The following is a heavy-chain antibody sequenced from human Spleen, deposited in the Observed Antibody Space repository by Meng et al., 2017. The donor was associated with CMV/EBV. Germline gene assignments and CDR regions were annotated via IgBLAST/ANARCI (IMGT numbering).Heavy chain of an antibody. Sequence: ASVKVSCKTSGYPFISYGISWVRQAPGKGLEWMGWISGYNGRTNYAQSFQGRLTLTTDTSTSTAYMELRNLRSYDTAVYFCARDYYYIEGHEYDCFDPWGQGTLVTVSS. CDR1: GYPFISYG. CDR3: ARDYYYIEGHEYDCFDP. J-gene: IGHJ5*02. CDR2: ISGYNGRT. V-gene: IGHV1-18*01. D-gene: IGHD3-10*01.